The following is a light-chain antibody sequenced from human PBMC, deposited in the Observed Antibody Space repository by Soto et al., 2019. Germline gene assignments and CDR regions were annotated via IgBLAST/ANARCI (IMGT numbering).Light chain of an antibody. CDR1: SSDVGDYKF. V-gene: IGLV2-8*01. Sequence: QSVLTQPPSASGSPGQSVTISCTGTSSDVGDYKFVSWYQQHPGKAPKLLIYEVSRRPSGVPDRFSGSKSGNTASLTVSGLQAEDEADYYCSSYAGNNNVVFGGGTKVTAL. J-gene: IGLJ2*01. CDR2: EVS. CDR3: SSYAGNNNVV.